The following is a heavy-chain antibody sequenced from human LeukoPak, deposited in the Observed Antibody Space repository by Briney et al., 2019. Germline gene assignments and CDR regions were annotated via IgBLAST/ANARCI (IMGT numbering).Heavy chain of an antibody. CDR3: ARSDGYNPKGSFDY. CDR2: INHSGST. Sequence: SETLSLTCAVYGGSFSGYYWSWIRQPPGKGLEWIGEINHSGSTYYNPSLKSRVTISVDTSKNQFSLKLSSVTAADTAVYYCARSDGYNPKGSFDYWGQGTLVTVSS. CDR1: GGSFSGYY. V-gene: IGHV4-34*01. D-gene: IGHD5-24*01. J-gene: IGHJ4*02.